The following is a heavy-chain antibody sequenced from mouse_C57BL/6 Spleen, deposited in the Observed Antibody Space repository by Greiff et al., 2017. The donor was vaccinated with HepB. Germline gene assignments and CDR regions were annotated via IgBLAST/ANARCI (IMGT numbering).Heavy chain of an antibody. D-gene: IGHD2-12*01. CDR2: ISSGSSTI. V-gene: IGHV5-17*01. Sequence: EVKLVESGGGLVKPGGSLKLSCAASGFTFSDYGMHWVRQAPEKGLEWVAYISSGSSTIYYADTVKGRFTISRDNAKNTLFLQMTSLRSEDTAMYYCALTTGYYYAMDYWGQGTSVTVSS. CDR3: ALTTGYYYAMDY. CDR1: GFTFSDYG. J-gene: IGHJ4*01.